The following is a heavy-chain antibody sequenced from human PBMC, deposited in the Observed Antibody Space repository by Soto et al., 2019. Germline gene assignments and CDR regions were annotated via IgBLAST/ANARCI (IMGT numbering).Heavy chain of an antibody. CDR2: ISGSGGST. Sequence: GSLRLSCAASGFTFSSYAMSWVRQAPGKGLEWVSAISGSGGSTYYADSVKGRFTISRDNSKNTLYLQMNSLRAEDTAVYYCAKDRTIFGVVIIRDYFDYWGQGTLVTVSS. J-gene: IGHJ4*02. CDR1: GFTFSSYA. D-gene: IGHD3-3*01. CDR3: AKDRTIFGVVIIRDYFDY. V-gene: IGHV3-23*01.